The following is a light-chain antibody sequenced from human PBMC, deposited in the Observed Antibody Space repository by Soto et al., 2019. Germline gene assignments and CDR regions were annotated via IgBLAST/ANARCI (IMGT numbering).Light chain of an antibody. CDR2: AAS. CDR3: QQSYSTSYP. J-gene: IGKJ2*01. Sequence: DIQMTQSPSSLSASVGDRVTITCRASQSISSYLNWYQQKPGKAPKLLIYAASSLQSGVPSRFSGSGSAAAFTLTISRWQPEELATYYLQQSYSTSYPFGQGTKLEIK. CDR1: QSISSY. V-gene: IGKV1-39*01.